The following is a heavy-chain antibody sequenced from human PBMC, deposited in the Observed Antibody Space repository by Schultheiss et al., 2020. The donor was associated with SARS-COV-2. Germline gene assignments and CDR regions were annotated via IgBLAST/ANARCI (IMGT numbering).Heavy chain of an antibody. V-gene: IGHV1-2*02. CDR3: AREEIVWKYVDDAFDI. D-gene: IGHD1-7*01. Sequence: GGSLRLSCKGSGYSFTSYWIGWVRQATGQGLEWMGWMNPNSGNTSYAQKFQGRVTMTRDTSISTAYMELSRLTSDDTAVYYCAREEIVWKYVDDAFDIWGQGTMVTVSS. J-gene: IGHJ3*02. CDR2: MNPNSGNT. CDR1: GYSFTSYW.